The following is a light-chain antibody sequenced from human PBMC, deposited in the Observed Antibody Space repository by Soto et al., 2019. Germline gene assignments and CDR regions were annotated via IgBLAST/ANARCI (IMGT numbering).Light chain of an antibody. J-gene: IGKJ5*01. CDR2: GAS. Sequence: IMMTQSPVTLSVSPGERATLSCRASQSVSSNLAWYQQKPGQAPRLLIYGASSRATGIPDRFSGSGSGTDFTPTISRLEPEDFAVYYCQQYGSASITFGQGTRLEIK. CDR3: QQYGSASIT. CDR1: QSVSSN. V-gene: IGKV3-20*01.